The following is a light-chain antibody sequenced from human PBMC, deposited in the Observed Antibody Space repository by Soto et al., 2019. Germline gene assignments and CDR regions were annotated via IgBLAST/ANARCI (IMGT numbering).Light chain of an antibody. CDR1: QSISNW. Sequence: DIPMTQSPSTLSASVGDRVTITCRASQSISNWLAWYQQKPGKAPKLLIYDASSLESGVPSRFSGGGSGTEFTLTISSLQPDDFATYYCQQYNSYGTFGQGTKVEIK. V-gene: IGKV1-5*01. CDR3: QQYNSYGT. J-gene: IGKJ1*01. CDR2: DAS.